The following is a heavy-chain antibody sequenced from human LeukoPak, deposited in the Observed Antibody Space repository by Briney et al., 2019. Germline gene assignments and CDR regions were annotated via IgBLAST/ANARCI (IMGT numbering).Heavy chain of an antibody. CDR1: GFTFSRHG. CDR2: IPNDGSRK. Sequence: GGSLRLSCAPSGFTFSRHGMHWVRQAPGKGLEWVAIIPNDGSRKYYAHSVEGRFTISRDNSKNTLYLQMDSLRAEDTAVYYCARDRAWNYFDYWGQGTLVTVSS. J-gene: IGHJ4*02. CDR3: ARDRAWNYFDY. D-gene: IGHD3-3*01. V-gene: IGHV3-30*03.